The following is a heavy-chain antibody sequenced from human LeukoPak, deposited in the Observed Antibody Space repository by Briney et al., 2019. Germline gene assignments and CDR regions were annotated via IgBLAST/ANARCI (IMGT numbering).Heavy chain of an antibody. D-gene: IGHD3-22*01. J-gene: IGHJ5*02. V-gene: IGHV3-74*01. CDR2: INGDGRNI. CDR3: ARDGRHYYDSSGYPYNWFDP. Sequence: GGSLRLSCVASGFTFSSYWMHWVRQDPRKGLVWVSRINGDGRNINYADSVRGRFTISRDNAKNTLYLQMNSLRAEDTAVYYCARDGRHYYDSSGYPYNWFDPWGQGTLVTVSS. CDR1: GFTFSSYW.